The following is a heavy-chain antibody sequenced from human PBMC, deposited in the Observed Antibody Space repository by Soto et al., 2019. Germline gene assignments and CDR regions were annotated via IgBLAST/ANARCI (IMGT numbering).Heavy chain of an antibody. J-gene: IGHJ3*02. V-gene: IGHV4-30-2*01. D-gene: IGHD5-18*01. Sequence: QLQLQESGSGLVKPSQTLSLTCAVSGGSISSGGYSWSWIRQPPGKGLEWIGYIFHSGNTYYNPSLNSRGTISVDRSKNQFSLNLSSVAAADPAVYYWARIDVDTAIDTGIAFDIWGQGTMVTVS. CDR2: IFHSGNT. CDR3: ARIDVDTAIDTGIAFDI. CDR1: GGSISSGGYS.